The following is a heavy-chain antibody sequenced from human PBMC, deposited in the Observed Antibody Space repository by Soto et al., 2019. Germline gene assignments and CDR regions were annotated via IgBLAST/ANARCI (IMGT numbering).Heavy chain of an antibody. Sequence: QVQLQESGPGLVKPSETLSLTCTVSGGSISSYYWSWIRQPPGKGLEWIGYIYYSGSTNYNPSLKLRVTISVDTSKKQFSLKLSSVTAADTAVYYCAAYKRSIAAAGTSYYYYYMDVWGKGTTVTVSS. J-gene: IGHJ6*03. CDR1: GGSISSYY. CDR3: AAYKRSIAAAGTSYYYYYMDV. D-gene: IGHD6-13*01. CDR2: IYYSGST. V-gene: IGHV4-59*01.